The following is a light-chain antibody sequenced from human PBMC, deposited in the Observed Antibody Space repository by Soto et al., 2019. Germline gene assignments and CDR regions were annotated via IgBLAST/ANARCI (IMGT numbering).Light chain of an antibody. Sequence: QSALTQPPSASGSPGQSVTISCTGTSSDVGGYNYVSWYQQHPGKAPKLMIYEVSKRPSGVPDRFSGSKSGNTASLTVSGLRAEDGVNYSCSSYAGPLYVSGTGPKLPVL. V-gene: IGLV2-8*01. CDR1: SSDVGGYNY. J-gene: IGLJ1*01. CDR3: SSYAGPLYV. CDR2: EVS.